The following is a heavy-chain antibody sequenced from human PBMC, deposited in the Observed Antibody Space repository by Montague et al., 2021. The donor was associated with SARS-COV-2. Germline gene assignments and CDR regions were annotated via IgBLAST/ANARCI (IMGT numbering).Heavy chain of an antibody. CDR3: ARGLFYSYQRKGHFEH. J-gene: IGHJ1*01. Sequence: TLSLTCTVSGCRISSGGYYWNWIRQVPGRGLEWIGYIYNSGATYYNTSITGRFSISVDTSRNQFSLKVKSLTAADTAKYFCARGLFYSYQRKGHFEHWGLGALGRLSS. V-gene: IGHV4-31*03. CDR2: IYNSGAT. D-gene: IGHD2-21*01. CDR1: GCRISSGGYY.